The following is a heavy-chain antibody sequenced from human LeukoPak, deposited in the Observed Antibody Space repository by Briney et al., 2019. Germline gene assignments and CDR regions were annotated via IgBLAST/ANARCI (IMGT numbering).Heavy chain of an antibody. CDR3: ARSGLNRFDY. Sequence: PGGSLRLSCAASGFTVSSNYMSWVRQAPGKGLEWVSVIYSGGSTYYADSVKGRFSISRDNSKNAPYLQMNSLRAEDTAAYYCARSGLNRFDYWGQGTLVTVSS. D-gene: IGHD2-15*01. J-gene: IGHJ4*02. CDR1: GFTVSSNY. CDR2: IYSGGST. V-gene: IGHV3-53*01.